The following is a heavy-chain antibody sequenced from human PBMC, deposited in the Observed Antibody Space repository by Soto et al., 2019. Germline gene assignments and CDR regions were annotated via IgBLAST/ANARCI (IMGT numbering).Heavy chain of an antibody. V-gene: IGHV4-59*01. J-gene: IGHJ4*02. CDR1: SDSISSYY. CDR3: ARGTSWQLPFDY. D-gene: IGHD6-13*01. CDR2: ISYSGST. Sequence: PSETLSLTCTVSSDSISSYYWSWIRQPPGKRLEWIGYISYSGSTDYNPSLKSRVTISGNTSKNQSSLKVRSVTAADTAVYYCARGTSWQLPFDYWGQGTLVTVSS.